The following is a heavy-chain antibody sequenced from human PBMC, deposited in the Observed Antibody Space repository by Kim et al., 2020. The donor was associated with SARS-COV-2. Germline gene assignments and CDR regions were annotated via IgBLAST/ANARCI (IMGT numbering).Heavy chain of an antibody. Sequence: PYLKSRVTVSVDTSKNQFSLKLSSVTAAETAVYYCARALIFGVVIVWFDPWGQGTLVTVSS. J-gene: IGHJ5*02. CDR3: ARALIFGVVIVWFDP. D-gene: IGHD3-3*01. V-gene: IGHV4-59*01.